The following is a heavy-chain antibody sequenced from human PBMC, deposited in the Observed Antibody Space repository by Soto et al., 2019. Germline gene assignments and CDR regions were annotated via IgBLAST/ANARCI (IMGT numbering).Heavy chain of an antibody. CDR3: ASCHWNGPNYY. Sequence: EVQLEESGGGLVQPGGSLRLSCAASGLTVSDNYIRWVRHVPGKGLEWVSVIYRGGDTYYADSVKGRFTISRDNSKNTVYLQMNSLRDEDTAVYYCASCHWNGPNYYWGQGTMVTVSS. J-gene: IGHJ4*02. D-gene: IGHD1-1*01. CDR1: GLTVSDNY. V-gene: IGHV3-66*01. CDR2: IYRGGDT.